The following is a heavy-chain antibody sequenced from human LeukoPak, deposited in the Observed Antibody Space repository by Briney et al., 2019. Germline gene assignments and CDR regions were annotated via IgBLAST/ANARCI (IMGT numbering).Heavy chain of an antibody. CDR1: GFTLSSYS. Sequence: GGSLTLSCAASGFTLSSYSMNWVRQAPGKGLEGVSYISSSSSYIYYADSVKGRFTISRDNAKNSLYLQMNSLRAEDTAVYYCARDRYSSSCGGDYWGQGTLVTVSS. CDR3: ARDRYSSSCGGDY. D-gene: IGHD6-13*01. CDR2: ISSSSSYI. J-gene: IGHJ4*02. V-gene: IGHV3-21*01.